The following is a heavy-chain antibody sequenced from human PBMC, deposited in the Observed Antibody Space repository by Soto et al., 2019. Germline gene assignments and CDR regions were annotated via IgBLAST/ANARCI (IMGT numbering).Heavy chain of an antibody. J-gene: IGHJ4*02. CDR2: ISSSSSYI. Sequence: GGSLRLSCAASGFTFSSYSMNWVRQAPGKGLEWVPSISSSSSYIYYADSVKGRFTISRDNAKNSLYLQMNSLRAEDTAVYYCARDPGYYYDSSGYYEWGQGTLVTVSS. D-gene: IGHD3-22*01. CDR3: ARDPGYYYDSSGYYE. CDR1: GFTFSSYS. V-gene: IGHV3-21*01.